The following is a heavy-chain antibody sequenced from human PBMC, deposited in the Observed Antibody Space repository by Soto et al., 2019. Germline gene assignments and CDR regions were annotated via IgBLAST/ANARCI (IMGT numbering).Heavy chain of an antibody. CDR1: GYTFTSYY. Sequence: ASVKVSCKASGYTFTSYYMHWVRQAPGQGLEWMGIINPSGGSTSYAQKFQGRVTMTRDTSTSTVYMELCSLRSEDTAVYYCARRAPYYYDSSGYSTPPDYWGQGTLVTVSS. CDR2: INPSGGST. V-gene: IGHV1-46*01. J-gene: IGHJ4*02. D-gene: IGHD3-22*01. CDR3: ARRAPYYYDSSGYSTPPDY.